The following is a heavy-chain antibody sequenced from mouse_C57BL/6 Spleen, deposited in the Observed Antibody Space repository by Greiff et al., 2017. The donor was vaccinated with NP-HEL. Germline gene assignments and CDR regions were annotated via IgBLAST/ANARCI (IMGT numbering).Heavy chain of an antibody. CDR3: AVYDGYDEKCAY. V-gene: IGHV14-2*01. Sequence: VQLQQSGAELVKPGASVKLSCTASGFNIKDYYMHWVKQRTEQGLEWIGRIDPEDGETTYAPKLQGKATITADTSSNTAYLQLSSLTSEDTAVDYGAVYDGYDEKCAYWGQGTLVTVSA. D-gene: IGHD2-2*01. CDR2: IDPEDGET. J-gene: IGHJ3*01. CDR1: GFNIKDYY.